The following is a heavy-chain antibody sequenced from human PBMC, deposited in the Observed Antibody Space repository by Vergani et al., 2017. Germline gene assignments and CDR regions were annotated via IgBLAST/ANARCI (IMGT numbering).Heavy chain of an antibody. CDR2: INSDGSST. D-gene: IGHD2-2*01. V-gene: IGHV3-74*02. J-gene: IGHJ6*02. CDR1: GFTFSSYW. CDR3: ARGFVVGPLGMDV. Sequence: EVQLLESGGGLVQPGGSLRLSCAASGFTFSSYWMHWVRQAPGKGLVWVSRINSDGSSTSYADSVKGRFTISRDNAKNTLYLQMNSLRAEDTAVYYCARGFVVGPLGMDVWGQGTTVTVSS.